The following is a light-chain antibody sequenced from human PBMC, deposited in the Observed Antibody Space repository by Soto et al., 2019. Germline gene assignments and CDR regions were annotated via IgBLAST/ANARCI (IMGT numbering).Light chain of an antibody. V-gene: IGLV1-40*01. CDR1: SSNIGAGYD. CDR3: TAWDDSLSAVV. J-gene: IGLJ2*01. Sequence: QAVVTQPPSVSGAPGQRVTISCTGSSSNIGAGYDVHWYQQLPGTAPKLLIYGNSNRPSGVPDRFSGSKSGTSVFLAISGLQSEDEADYYCTAWDDSLSAVVFGGGTKLTVL. CDR2: GNS.